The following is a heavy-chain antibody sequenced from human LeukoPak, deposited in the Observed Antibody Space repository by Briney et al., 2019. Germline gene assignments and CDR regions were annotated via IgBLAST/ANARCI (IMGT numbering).Heavy chain of an antibody. V-gene: IGHV4-30-2*01. CDR2: IYRSGST. D-gene: IGHD6-13*01. CDR1: GDSISSGAYY. Sequence: SQSLSLTCTVSGDSISSGAYYWGWIRQPPGKGLEWIGYIYRSGSTYYNPSLKSRVTISVDRSKNQFSLKLSSVTAADTAVYYCASVASWSLPDYWGQGTLVTVSS. CDR3: ASVASWSLPDY. J-gene: IGHJ4*02.